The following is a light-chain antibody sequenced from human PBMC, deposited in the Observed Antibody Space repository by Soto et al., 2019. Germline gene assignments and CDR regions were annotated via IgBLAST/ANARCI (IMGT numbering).Light chain of an antibody. J-gene: IGLJ1*01. CDR3: CSYGGGNNFYV. V-gene: IGLV2-8*01. CDR2: EVS. CDR1: SSDIGTYDY. Sequence: QSALTQPPSASGSPGQSVTISCTGTSSDIGTYDYVSWYQHLPNKAPQLIIYEVSKRPSGVPDRFSGSKSGNTASLTVSGLQAEDEGDYYCCSYGGGNNFYVFGTGTKVTVL.